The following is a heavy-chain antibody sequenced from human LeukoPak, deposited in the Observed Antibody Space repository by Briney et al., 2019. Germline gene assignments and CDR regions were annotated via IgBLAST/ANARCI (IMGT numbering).Heavy chain of an antibody. CDR2: IRYDGGNK. CDR3: ARSPRGSNWFDP. Sequence: GGSLRLSCAASGFTFSNYGVHWVRQAPGEGLEWVAFIRYDGGNKYYADSMEGRFTISRDNSKNTLYLQMNSLRAEDTAVYYCARSPRGSNWFDPWGQGTLVTVSS. CDR1: GFTFSNYG. J-gene: IGHJ5*02. V-gene: IGHV3-30*02. D-gene: IGHD1-26*01.